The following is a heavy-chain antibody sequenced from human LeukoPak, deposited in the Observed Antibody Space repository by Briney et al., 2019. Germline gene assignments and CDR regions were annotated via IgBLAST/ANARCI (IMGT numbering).Heavy chain of an antibody. V-gene: IGHV1-69*13. CDR3: ACSDVDTAMVPYYYYGMDV. J-gene: IGHJ6*02. CDR2: IIPIFGTA. CDR1: GGTFSSYA. D-gene: IGHD5-18*01. Sequence: GASVTVSFTASGGTFSSYAISWVRQAPGQGLEWMGGIIPIFGTANYAQKFQGRVTITADESTSTAYMELSSLRSEDTAVYYCACSDVDTAMVPYYYYGMDVWGQGTTVTVSS.